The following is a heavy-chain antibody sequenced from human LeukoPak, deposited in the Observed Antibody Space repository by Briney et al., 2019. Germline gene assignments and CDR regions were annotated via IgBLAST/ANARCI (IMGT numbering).Heavy chain of an antibody. CDR3: TRDRESGSVVHYYYYMDV. CDR1: GFTFNSNW. Sequence: GESLRLSCAGAGFTFNSNWMSWVRHAPGKGREWVANIKQDGSEKDYLNSVKGRFTISRDNTKNSLYLQMSSLRAEDTAVYYCTRDRESGSVVHYYYYMDVWGKGTTVTVSS. D-gene: IGHD1-26*01. CDR2: IKQDGSEK. V-gene: IGHV3-7*01. J-gene: IGHJ6*03.